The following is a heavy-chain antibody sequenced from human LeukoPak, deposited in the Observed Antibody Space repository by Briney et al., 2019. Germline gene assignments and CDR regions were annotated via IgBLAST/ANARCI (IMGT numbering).Heavy chain of an antibody. V-gene: IGHV1-69*13. CDR2: LIPLFGTP. CDR3: AHATQRLPTIMIDAFDI. D-gene: IGHD5-24*01. Sequence: GASVKVSCKASGGTFNNYAINWVRQAPGQGLEWVGRLIPLFGTPNYAQKFQGKVTITADESTSTFYMDLSGLRSEDTAVYYCAHATQRLPTIMIDAFDIWGQGTRVTVPS. J-gene: IGHJ3*02. CDR1: GGTFNNYA.